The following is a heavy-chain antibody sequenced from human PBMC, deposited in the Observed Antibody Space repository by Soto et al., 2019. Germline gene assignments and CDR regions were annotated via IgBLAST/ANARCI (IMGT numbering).Heavy chain of an antibody. V-gene: IGHV1-69*12. D-gene: IGHD3-10*01. Sequence: QVQLVQSGAEVKKPGSSVKVSCKASGGTFSSYDINWVRQAPGQGLEWMGGIIRIFGTPDYAQRFQGRVTITADESTSTAYMELSSLRSEDTAVYYCARQGSNEYYYYGMDVWGQGTTVTVSS. J-gene: IGHJ6*02. CDR1: GGTFSSYD. CDR3: ARQGSNEYYYYGMDV. CDR2: IIRIFGTP.